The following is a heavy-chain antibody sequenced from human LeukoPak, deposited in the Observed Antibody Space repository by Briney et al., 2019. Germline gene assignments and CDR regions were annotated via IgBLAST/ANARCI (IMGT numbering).Heavy chain of an antibody. D-gene: IGHD1-7*01. CDR1: GGTFSSYA. CDR3: ARDELGLNAFDI. CDR2: IIPILGIA. V-gene: IGHV1-69*04. Sequence: ASVKVSCKASGGTFSSYAISWVRQAPGQGLEWMGRIIPILGIANYAQKFQGRVTITADKSTSTAYMELSGLRSEDTAVYYCARDELGLNAFDIWGQGTMVTVSS. J-gene: IGHJ3*02.